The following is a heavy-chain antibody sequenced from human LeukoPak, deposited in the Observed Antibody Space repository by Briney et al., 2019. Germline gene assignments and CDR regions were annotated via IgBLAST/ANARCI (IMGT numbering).Heavy chain of an antibody. D-gene: IGHD2-8*01. Sequence: GGSLRLSCAASGFTFSNAWMSWVRQAPGKGLEWVGRIKSKTDGGTTDYAAPVKGRFTISRDDSKNTLYLQMNSLKTEDTAVYYCTSMKDIVLMVYAMKKYYYYMDVWGKGTTVTVSS. CDR3: TSMKDIVLMVYAMKKYYYYMDV. CDR2: IKSKTDGGTT. V-gene: IGHV3-15*01. J-gene: IGHJ6*03. CDR1: GFTFSNAW.